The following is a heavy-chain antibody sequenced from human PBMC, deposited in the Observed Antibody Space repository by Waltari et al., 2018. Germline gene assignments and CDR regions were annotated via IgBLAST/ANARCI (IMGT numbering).Heavy chain of an antibody. CDR1: GFSFSSYW. CDR3: ARESSSFSNYISYGMDV. CDR2: IKQDGSEQ. Sequence: EVQLVESGGGLVQPGGSLRLSCAASGFSFSSYWMTWGRQTQGKGWGGVANIKQDGSEQNYVDSVKGRFTISRDNANNSLHLQMHSLRAEDTAVYSCARESSSFSNYISYGMDVWGQGTTVTVAS. V-gene: IGHV3-7*01. J-gene: IGHJ6*02. D-gene: IGHD4-4*01.